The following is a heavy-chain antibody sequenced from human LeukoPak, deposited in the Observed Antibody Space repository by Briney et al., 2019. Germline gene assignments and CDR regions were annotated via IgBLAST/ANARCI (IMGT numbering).Heavy chain of an antibody. J-gene: IGHJ2*01. D-gene: IGHD4/OR15-4a*01. V-gene: IGHV1-69*05. CDR3: AKAPYGGTMNWYFDL. Sequence: SVKVSCKASGGTFSSYAISWVRQAPGQGLEWMGGIIPIFGTANYAQKFQGRVTITTDESTSTAYMELSSLRSEDTAVYYCAKAPYGGTMNWYFDLWGRGTLVTVSS. CDR1: GGTFSSYA. CDR2: IIPIFGTA.